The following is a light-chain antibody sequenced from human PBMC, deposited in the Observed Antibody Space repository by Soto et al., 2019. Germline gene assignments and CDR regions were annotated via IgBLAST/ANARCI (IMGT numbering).Light chain of an antibody. CDR2: SGN. Sequence: QSVLTQPPSASATPGQRVTISCSGSSSNIGTNTVNWYQQLPGTAPKLLIYSGNQRPSGVPDRFSASKSGTSASLAISGLQSGDEADYYCAAWDDSLTGYVFGPGTNVTVL. CDR3: AAWDDSLTGYV. J-gene: IGLJ1*01. V-gene: IGLV1-44*01. CDR1: SSNIGTNT.